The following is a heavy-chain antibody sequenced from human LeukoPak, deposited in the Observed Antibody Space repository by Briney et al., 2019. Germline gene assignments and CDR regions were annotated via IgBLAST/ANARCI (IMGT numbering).Heavy chain of an antibody. CDR1: GYTFTGYY. J-gene: IGHJ6*02. CDR2: INPSGGTT. CDR3: AREDVDTAMVYYYYGMDV. D-gene: IGHD5-18*01. V-gene: IGHV1-46*01. Sequence: GASVKVSCKVSGYTFTGYYMHWVRQAPGQGLEWMGIINPSGGTTSYAQKFQGRVTMTRDTSTSTVYMELSSLRSEDTAVCYCAREDVDTAMVYYYYGMDVWGQGTTVTVSS.